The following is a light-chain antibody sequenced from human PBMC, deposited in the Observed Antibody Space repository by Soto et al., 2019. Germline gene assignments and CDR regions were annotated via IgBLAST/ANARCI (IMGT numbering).Light chain of an antibody. CDR1: SGSVSTSYY. CDR3: VLYVGSGILV. Sequence: QTVVTQEPSFSVSPGGTVTLTCGLSSGSVSTSYYPSWYQQTPGQAPRTLIYSTNTRSSGVPGRFSGSNLGNKAALTITGAQADDESDYYCVLYVGSGILVFGGGTKLTVL. V-gene: IGLV8-61*01. J-gene: IGLJ2*01. CDR2: STN.